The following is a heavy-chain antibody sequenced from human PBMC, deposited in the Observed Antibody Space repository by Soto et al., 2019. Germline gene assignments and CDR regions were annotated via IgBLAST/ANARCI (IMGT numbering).Heavy chain of an antibody. Sequence: PGGSLRLSCAASGFTFSSYSMNWVRQAPGKGLEWVSYISSSSSTIYYADSVKGRFTISRDNAKNSLYLQMNSLRDEDTAVYYCARQGSDYGDYGYYYGMDVWGQGTTVTVSS. CDR3: ARQGSDYGDYGYYYGMDV. CDR2: ISSSSSTI. V-gene: IGHV3-48*02. D-gene: IGHD4-17*01. J-gene: IGHJ6*02. CDR1: GFTFSSYS.